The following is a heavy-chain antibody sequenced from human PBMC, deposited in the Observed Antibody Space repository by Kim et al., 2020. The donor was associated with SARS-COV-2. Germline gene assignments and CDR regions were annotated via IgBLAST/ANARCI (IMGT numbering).Heavy chain of an antibody. Sequence: SETLSLTCTVSGGSISSSSYYWGRIRQPPGKGLEWIGSIYYSGSTYYNPSLKSRVTISVDTSKNQFSLKLSSVTAADTAVYYCASPADWGTTISGRFDYWGQGTLVTVSS. CDR1: GGSISSSSYY. D-gene: IGHD3-16*01. CDR3: ASPADWGTTISGRFDY. J-gene: IGHJ4*02. V-gene: IGHV4-39*01. CDR2: IYYSGST.